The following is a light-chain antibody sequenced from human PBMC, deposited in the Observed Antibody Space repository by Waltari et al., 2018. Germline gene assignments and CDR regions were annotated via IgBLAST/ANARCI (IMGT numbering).Light chain of an antibody. V-gene: IGLV6-57*02. CDR1: GGRIASNF. J-gene: IGLJ3*02. Sequence: TQSHSVSGSPGETVIISCTGSGGRIASNFVQWYQQRPGRAPAAVIYENNQRPSGVPDRFSGSIDGSSNSASLTISGLQSEDEADYYCQSYDHAFPVVFGGGTKLTVL. CDR2: ENN. CDR3: QSYDHAFPVV.